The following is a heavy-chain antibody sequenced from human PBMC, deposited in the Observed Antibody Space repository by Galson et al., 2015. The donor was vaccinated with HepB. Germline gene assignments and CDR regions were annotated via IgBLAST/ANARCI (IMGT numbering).Heavy chain of an antibody. J-gene: IGHJ4*02. CDR2: IYWNDDK. CDR1: GFSLSTSGVG. Sequence: PALVKPTQTLTLTCTFSGFSLSTSGVGVGWIRQPPGKALEWLALIYWNDDKRYSLPSKSRITITKDTSKNQVVLTMTNMGPVDTATYYCARKWIAAGTTPYYFDYWGQGTLVTVSS. V-gene: IGHV2-5*01. CDR3: ARKWIAAGTTPYYFDY. D-gene: IGHD6-13*01.